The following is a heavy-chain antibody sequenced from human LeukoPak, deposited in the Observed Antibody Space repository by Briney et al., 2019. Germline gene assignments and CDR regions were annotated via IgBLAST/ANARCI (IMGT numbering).Heavy chain of an antibody. CDR3: ARGGKIALAGTRSPQYFQH. J-gene: IGHJ1*01. D-gene: IGHD6-19*01. CDR2: IRYDGNNK. V-gene: IGHV3-30*04. CDR1: GFTFSSYA. Sequence: PGRSLRLSCAASGFTFSSYAMHWVRQAPGKGLEWVAFIRYDGNNKYYADSVKGRFTISRDNSKNALYLQMNSLRAEDTAVYYCARGGKIALAGTRSPQYFQHWGQGTLVTVSS.